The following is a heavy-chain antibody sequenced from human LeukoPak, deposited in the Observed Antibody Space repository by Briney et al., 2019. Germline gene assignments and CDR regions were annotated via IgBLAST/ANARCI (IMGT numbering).Heavy chain of an antibody. Sequence: SVKVSCKAYGYTFTSYGISWVRQAPGQGLEWMGGIIPIFGTANYAQKFQGRVTITADESTSTAYMELSSLRSEDTAVYYCARVGNIVVVPADDAFDIWGQGTMVTVSS. V-gene: IGHV1-69*13. CDR3: ARVGNIVVVPADDAFDI. CDR2: IIPIFGTA. D-gene: IGHD2-2*01. CDR1: GYTFTSYG. J-gene: IGHJ3*02.